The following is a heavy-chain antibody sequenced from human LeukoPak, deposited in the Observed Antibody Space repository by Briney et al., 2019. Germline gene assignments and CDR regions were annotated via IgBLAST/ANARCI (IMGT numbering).Heavy chain of an antibody. CDR3: ARSNQADDY. CDR2: INPGGSST. CDR1: GFAFSSYW. J-gene: IGHJ4*02. Sequence: PGGSLRLSCAASGFAFSSYWMHWVRQVPGKGLVWVSGINPGGSSTAYADSVKGRFTISRDNAKNTLYLQMNSLRAEDTAVYYCARSNQADDYWGQGTLVTVSS. V-gene: IGHV3-74*01. D-gene: IGHD4-11*01.